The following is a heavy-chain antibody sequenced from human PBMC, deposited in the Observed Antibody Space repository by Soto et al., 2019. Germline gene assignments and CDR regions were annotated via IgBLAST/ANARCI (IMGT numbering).Heavy chain of an antibody. CDR1: GYTFTNYY. D-gene: IGHD3-22*01. CDR3: ARAGYYDSSGYDGFDI. CDR2: IDPRAGSA. Sequence: QVQLVQSGAEVKKPGASVRVSCKASGYTFTNYYLHWLRQAPGQGLEWMGIIDPRAGSASHAQNFQGRVTMTRDTSTRTVYMDLRSLRSEDTAVYYCARAGYYDSSGYDGFDIWGQGTMVTVSS. V-gene: IGHV1-46*01. J-gene: IGHJ3*02.